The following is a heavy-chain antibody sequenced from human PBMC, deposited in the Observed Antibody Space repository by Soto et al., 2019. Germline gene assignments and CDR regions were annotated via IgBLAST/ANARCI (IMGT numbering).Heavy chain of an antibody. V-gene: IGHV1-46*01. D-gene: IGHD4-17*01. CDR3: ARHLDDYLDY. Sequence: ASVKVSCKASGYAFTSYYMHWVRQAPGQGLEWMGIINPSGGSTSYAQKFQGRVTMTTDTSTSTAYMELRSLRSDDTAVYYCARHLDDYLDYWGQGTLVTVSS. J-gene: IGHJ4*02. CDR2: INPSGGST. CDR1: GYAFTSYY.